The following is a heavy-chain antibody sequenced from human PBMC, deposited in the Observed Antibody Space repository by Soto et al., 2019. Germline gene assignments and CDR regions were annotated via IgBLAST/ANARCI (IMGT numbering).Heavy chain of an antibody. J-gene: IGHJ4*02. D-gene: IGHD2-8*01. V-gene: IGHV3-30-3*01. CDR1: GFTLSSYS. Sequence: QVQLVESGGGVVQPGTSLRLSCAASGFTLSSYSIHWVRQAPGKGLDWVAVISYDGNTPFYGDSVKGRFIVSRDNSKNNLSLQLTNPQAEGTAFYYCAKVSTPSLISTPEFDCWGQGSLVT. CDR3: AKVSTPSLISTPEFDC. CDR2: ISYDGNTP.